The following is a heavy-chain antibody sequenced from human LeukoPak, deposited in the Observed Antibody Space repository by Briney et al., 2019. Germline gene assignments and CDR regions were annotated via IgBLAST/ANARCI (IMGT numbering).Heavy chain of an antibody. D-gene: IGHD3-10*01. CDR2: IYYTGST. CDR1: GGSISSSSYY. Sequence: KPSETLSPTCTVSGGSISSSSYYWGWIRQPPGKGLEWIGSIYYTGSTYYNPSLKSRVTISVDTSKNQFSLKLSSVTAADTAVYYCATTRPMVRDYYFDYWGQGTLVTVSS. CDR3: ATTRPMVRDYYFDY. V-gene: IGHV4-39*01. J-gene: IGHJ4*02.